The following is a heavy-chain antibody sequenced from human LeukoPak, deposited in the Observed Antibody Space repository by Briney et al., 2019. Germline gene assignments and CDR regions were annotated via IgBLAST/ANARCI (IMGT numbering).Heavy chain of an antibody. J-gene: IGHJ4*02. V-gene: IGHV3-48*03. CDR3: AATEGTRSDFDY. Sequence: PGGSLRLSCVASGFTFSSYEMNWARQAPGKGLEWDSYISSSGSTTHYADSAKGRFTISRDNAKNSLYLQMNSLRGEDTAVYYCAATEGTRSDFDYWGQGTLVTVAS. CDR1: GFTFSSYE. CDR2: ISSSGSTT. D-gene: IGHD1-14*01.